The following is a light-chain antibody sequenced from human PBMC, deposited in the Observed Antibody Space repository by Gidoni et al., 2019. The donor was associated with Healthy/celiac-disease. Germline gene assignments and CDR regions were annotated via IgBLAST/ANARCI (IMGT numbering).Light chain of an antibody. V-gene: IGKV3-15*01. CDR1: QSVSSN. CDR2: GAS. CDR3: QQYNNWPPIT. Sequence: EIVMTQSQATLSVSPGERATLSCRASQSVSSNLAWYQQKPGQAPRLLIYGASTRATGIPARFSGSVSGPEFTLTIRSLQSEDFAVYYCQQYNNWPPITFGQGTRLEIK. J-gene: IGKJ5*01.